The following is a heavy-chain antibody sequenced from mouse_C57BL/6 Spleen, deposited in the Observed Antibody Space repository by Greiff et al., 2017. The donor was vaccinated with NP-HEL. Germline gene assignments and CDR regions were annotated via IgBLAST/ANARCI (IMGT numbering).Heavy chain of an antibody. V-gene: IGHV1-52*01. D-gene: IGHD1-1*01. CDR1: GYTFTSYW. CDR3: ARTHGSSYCDY. Sequence: QVQLQQPGAELVRPGSSVKLSCKASGYTFTSYWMHWVKQRPIQGLEWIGNIDPSDSETNYNQKFKGKATLTVDKSSRTAYLQLSSLTSEDSAVYYCARTHGSSYCDYWGQGTTLTVSS. J-gene: IGHJ2*01. CDR2: IDPSDSET.